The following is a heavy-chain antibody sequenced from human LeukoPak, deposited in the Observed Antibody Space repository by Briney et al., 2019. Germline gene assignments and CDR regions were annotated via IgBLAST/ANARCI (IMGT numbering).Heavy chain of an antibody. V-gene: IGHV4-61*02. J-gene: IGHJ4*02. CDR3: ARDLIRGGIDY. D-gene: IGHD3-10*01. CDR2: IYTSGST. CDR1: GGSISSGSYY. Sequence: SETLSLTCTVSGGSISSGSYYWSWIRQPAGKGLEWIGRIYTSGSTNYNPSLKSRVTLSVDTSKNQFSLKLSSVTAADTAVYYCARDLIRGGIDYWGQGTLVTVSS.